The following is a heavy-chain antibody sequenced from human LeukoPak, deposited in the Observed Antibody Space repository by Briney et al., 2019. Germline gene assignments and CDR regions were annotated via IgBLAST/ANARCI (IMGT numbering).Heavy chain of an antibody. CDR2: ISSSSSYI. V-gene: IGHV3-21*04. J-gene: IGHJ4*02. D-gene: IGHD2-15*01. Sequence: GGSLRLSCAASGFTFSSYSMNWVRQAPGKGLEWVSSISSSSSYIYYADSVKGRFTISRDNSKNTLSLQMNSLRAEDTAVYYCAKGSGDSCFSPLDSWGQGTLVTVSS. CDR3: AKGSGDSCFSPLDS. CDR1: GFTFSSYS.